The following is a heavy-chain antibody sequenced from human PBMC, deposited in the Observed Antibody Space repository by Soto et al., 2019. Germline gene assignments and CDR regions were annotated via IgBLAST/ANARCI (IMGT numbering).Heavy chain of an antibody. J-gene: IGHJ6*02. Sequence: PGGSLRLSCAASGFTFSSYSMNWVRQAPGKGLEWVSSISSSSYIYYADSVKGRFTISRDNAKNSLYLQMNSLRAEDTAVYYCARDRDYDILTGYSYYYYGMDVWGQGTTVTVSS. V-gene: IGHV3-21*01. CDR1: GFTFSSYS. CDR2: ISSSSYI. D-gene: IGHD3-9*01. CDR3: ARDRDYDILTGYSYYYYGMDV.